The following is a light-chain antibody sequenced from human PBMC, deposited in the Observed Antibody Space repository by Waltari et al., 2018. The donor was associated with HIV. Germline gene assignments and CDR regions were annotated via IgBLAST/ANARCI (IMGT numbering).Light chain of an antibody. CDR2: GAS. CDR3: QQYGSSPWT. Sequence: EIVLTQSPGTLSLSPGDRATLSCRASQSVSSSYLAWYQQKPGQAPRLLSYGASSRATGIPDRFSGSGSGTDFTLTINRLEPEDFAVYYCQQYGSSPWTFGQGTKVEIK. J-gene: IGKJ1*01. CDR1: QSVSSSY. V-gene: IGKV3-20*01.